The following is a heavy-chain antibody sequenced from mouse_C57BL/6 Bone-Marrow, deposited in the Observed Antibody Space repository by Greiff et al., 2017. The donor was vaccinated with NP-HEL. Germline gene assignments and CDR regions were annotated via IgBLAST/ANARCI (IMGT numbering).Heavy chain of an antibody. CDR3: ARPNWAWFAY. V-gene: IGHV5-17*01. J-gene: IGHJ3*01. CDR2: ISSGSSTI. D-gene: IGHD4-1*02. Sequence: EVQRVESGGGLVKPGGSLKLSCAASGFTFSDYGMHWVRQAPEKGLEWVAYISSGSSTIYYADTVKGRFTISRDNAKNTRFLQMTSLRSEDTAMYYCARPNWAWFAYWGQGTLVTVSA. CDR1: GFTFSDYG.